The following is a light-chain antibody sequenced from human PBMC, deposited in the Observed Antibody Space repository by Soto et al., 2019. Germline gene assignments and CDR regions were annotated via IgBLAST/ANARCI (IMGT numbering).Light chain of an antibody. J-gene: IGLJ1*01. CDR3: SSYTTSNTLV. Sequence: QSALTQPASVSGSPGQSITISCTGTSTDVGGYNYVSWYQQHPGKAPKLMIYEVSNRPSGVSIRFSGSKSGNTASLTISGLQDEDEADYYCSSYTTSNTLVFGTGTKVT. CDR2: EVS. CDR1: STDVGGYNY. V-gene: IGLV2-14*01.